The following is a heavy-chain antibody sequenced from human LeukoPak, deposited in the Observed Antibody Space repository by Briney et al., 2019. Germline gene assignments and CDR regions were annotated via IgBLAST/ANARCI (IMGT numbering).Heavy chain of an antibody. Sequence: PGGSLRLSCAASGFTFSSYGMSWVRQAPGKGLEWVSGINWNGGSTGYADSVKGRFTISRDNAKNSLYLQMNSLRAEDTALYYCAREPEAAAGTYFDYWGQGTLVTVSS. J-gene: IGHJ4*02. CDR2: INWNGGST. V-gene: IGHV3-20*04. CDR3: AREPEAAAGTYFDY. CDR1: GFTFSSYG. D-gene: IGHD6-13*01.